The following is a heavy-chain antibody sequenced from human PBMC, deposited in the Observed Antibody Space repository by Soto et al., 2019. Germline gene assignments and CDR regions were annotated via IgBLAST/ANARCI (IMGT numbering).Heavy chain of an antibody. J-gene: IGHJ5*02. CDR3: ARGGQTKYNWFDP. Sequence: QVQLQESGPGLVKPSETLSLTCTVSGGSISSYYWSWIRQPPGKGLEWIGYIYYSGSTNYNPSLKSRVSISVDTSKNQFSLKLSSVTAADTAVYYCARGGQTKYNWFDPWGQGTLVTVSS. V-gene: IGHV4-59*01. CDR2: IYYSGST. CDR1: GGSISSYY. D-gene: IGHD1-7*01.